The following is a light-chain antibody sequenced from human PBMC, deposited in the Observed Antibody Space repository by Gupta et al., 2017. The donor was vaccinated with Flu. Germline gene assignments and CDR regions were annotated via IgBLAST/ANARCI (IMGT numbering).Light chain of an antibody. CDR3: QQYDSYLHT. V-gene: IGKV3-20*01. J-gene: IGKJ4*01. Sequence: ATIPCITSRSVNNNLWTGYQQKNRQAPRRLIYCAAFRATGIPERSSGSGSGTEVIITIRRLQPEDVAVEYCQQYDSYLHTFGEGTKVEI. CDR1: RSVNNNL. CDR2: CAA.